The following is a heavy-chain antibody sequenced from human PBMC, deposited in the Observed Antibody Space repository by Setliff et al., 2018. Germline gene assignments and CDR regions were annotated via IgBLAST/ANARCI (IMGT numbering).Heavy chain of an antibody. V-gene: IGHV3-30*02. J-gene: IGHJ4*02. CDR2: IPYDGSNQ. CDR3: AKDRVPDGYWDFDY. CDR1: GFTFRNYY. Sequence: PVGSLRLSCAASGFTFRNYYMHWVRQVPGRGLEWVGCIPYDGSNQFYPDSLKGRFTISRDNSKNTLYLQMNSLRPEDTAVYYCAKDRVPDGYWDFDYWGQGILVTVSS. D-gene: IGHD4-17*01.